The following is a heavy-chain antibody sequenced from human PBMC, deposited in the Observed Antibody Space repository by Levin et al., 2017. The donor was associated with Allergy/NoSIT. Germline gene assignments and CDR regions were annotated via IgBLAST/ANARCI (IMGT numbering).Heavy chain of an antibody. CDR1: GYIFTSYG. V-gene: IGHV1-18*01. J-gene: IGHJ6*02. CDR2: INAYYGNT. CDR3: ARVGAGYSGYDGYYHYYYGMDV. D-gene: IGHD5-12*01. Sequence: ASVKVSCKASGYIFTSYGISWVRQAPGQGLEWMGWINAYYGNTHYAQKVQGRVTMTTDTSTSTAYLDLRSLRSDDTAVYYCARVGAGYSGYDGYYHYYYGMDVWGQGTTVIVSS.